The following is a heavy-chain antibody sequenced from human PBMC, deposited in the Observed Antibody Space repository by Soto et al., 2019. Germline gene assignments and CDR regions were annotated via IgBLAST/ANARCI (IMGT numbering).Heavy chain of an antibody. V-gene: IGHV1-69*12. CDR3: ARGSDYDSSGDYSAWFDP. Sequence: QVQLVQSGAEVKKPGSSVKVSCKASGGTFSSYAISWVRQAPGQGLEWMGGIIPICGTANYAQKFQGRVTITADESTSTAYMELSSLRSEDTAVYYCARGSDYDSSGDYSAWFDPWGQGTLVTVSS. D-gene: IGHD3-22*01. CDR1: GGTFSSYA. J-gene: IGHJ5*02. CDR2: IIPICGTA.